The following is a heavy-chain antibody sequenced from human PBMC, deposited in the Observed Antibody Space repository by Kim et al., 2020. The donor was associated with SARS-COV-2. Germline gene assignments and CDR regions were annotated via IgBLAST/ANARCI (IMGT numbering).Heavy chain of an antibody. CDR3: ATSPAGFGELSDYYYYGMDV. CDR1: GYTFTSYD. D-gene: IGHD3-10*01. Sequence: ASVKVSCKASGYTFTSYDINWVRQATGQGLEWMGWMNPNSGNTGYAQKFQGRVTMTRNTSISTAYMELSSLRSEDTAVYYCATSPAGFGELSDYYYYGMDVWGQGTTVTVSS. V-gene: IGHV1-8*01. CDR2: MNPNSGNT. J-gene: IGHJ6*02.